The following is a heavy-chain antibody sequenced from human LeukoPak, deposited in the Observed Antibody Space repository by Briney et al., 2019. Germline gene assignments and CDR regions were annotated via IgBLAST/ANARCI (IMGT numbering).Heavy chain of an antibody. CDR1: GGSISGWY. J-gene: IGHJ6*03. Sequence: PSETLSLTFAVSGGSISGWYWSWIRQPPGKGLEWIGHIYDSGTTNYNPSLKTRVTMSVDSSKNQISLKLTSVTAADTAVYYCARLKRISVPAAYSYYYYYYYMDVWGRGTTVTVSS. CDR3: ARLKRISVPAAYSYYYYYYYMDV. V-gene: IGHV4-59*01. D-gene: IGHD2-2*01. CDR2: IYDSGTT.